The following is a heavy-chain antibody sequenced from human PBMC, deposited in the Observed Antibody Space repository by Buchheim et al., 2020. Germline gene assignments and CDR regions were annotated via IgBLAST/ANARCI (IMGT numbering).Heavy chain of an antibody. Sequence: QVQLVESGGGVVQPGRSLRLSCAASGFTFSSYAMHWVRQAPGKGLEWVAVISYDGSNKYYADSVKGRFTISRDNSKNTLYLQMNSLRAEDTAVYYCARAEGTTTVTTEYYYYYGMDVWGQGTT. CDR2: ISYDGSNK. CDR1: GFTFSSYA. V-gene: IGHV3-30-3*01. CDR3: ARAEGTTTVTTEYYYYYGMDV. D-gene: IGHD4-17*01. J-gene: IGHJ6*02.